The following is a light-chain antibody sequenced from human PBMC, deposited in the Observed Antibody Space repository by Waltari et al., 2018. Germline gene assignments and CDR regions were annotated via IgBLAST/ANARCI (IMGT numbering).Light chain of an antibody. CDR2: WAS. J-gene: IGKJ4*01. CDR1: QSVLNTPNNKNC. Sequence: IVMTQSPDSLAVSLGETVAINCKSSQSVLNTPNNKNCLTWYQQKPGQPPKLLIYWASTRESGVPDRFSGSGSGTDFTLTITSRQAEDVAVYYCQQYYTSPLTFGGGTKVEIK. V-gene: IGKV4-1*01. CDR3: QQYYTSPLT.